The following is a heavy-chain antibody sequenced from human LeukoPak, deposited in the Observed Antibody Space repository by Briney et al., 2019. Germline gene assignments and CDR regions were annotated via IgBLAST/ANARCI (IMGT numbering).Heavy chain of an antibody. J-gene: IGHJ4*02. CDR2: IWYDGSNK. Sequence: PGGSLRLSCAASGFTLSSYGMHWVRQAPGKGLEWVAVIWYDGSNKYYADSVKGRFTISRDNSKNTLYLQMNSLRAEDTAVYYCARDGGRYYYDSSGYYPNYWGQGTLVTVSS. D-gene: IGHD3-22*01. V-gene: IGHV3-33*01. CDR3: ARDGGRYYYDSSGYYPNY. CDR1: GFTLSSYG.